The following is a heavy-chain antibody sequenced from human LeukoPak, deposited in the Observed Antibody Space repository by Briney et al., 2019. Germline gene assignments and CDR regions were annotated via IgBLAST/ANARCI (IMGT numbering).Heavy chain of an antibody. Sequence: PSETLSLTCTVSGGSISSYYWSWIRQPAGKGLEWIGRIYTSGSTNYNPSLKSRVTISVDTSKNQFSLKLSSVTAADTAVYYCARGRRRTTVTTSVRFDPWGQGTLVTVSS. V-gene: IGHV4-4*07. J-gene: IGHJ5*02. CDR2: IYTSGST. CDR3: ARGRRRTTVTTSVRFDP. CDR1: GGSISSYY. D-gene: IGHD4-17*01.